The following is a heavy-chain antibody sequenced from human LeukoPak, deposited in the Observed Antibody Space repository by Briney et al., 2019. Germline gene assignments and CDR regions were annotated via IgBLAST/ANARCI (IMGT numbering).Heavy chain of an antibody. Sequence: SETLSLTCSVSGGSLSSHYWSWIRQPPGKGLELIGHIHDTGSTFYNPSLRGRVTISLDTSNNQFSLKLTSMTAADTAVYYCARFPSGCSTSSCYLTYWGQGTLVTVS. CDR3: ARFPSGCSTSSCYLTY. CDR2: IHDTGST. J-gene: IGHJ4*02. D-gene: IGHD2-2*01. V-gene: IGHV4-59*11. CDR1: GGSLSSHY.